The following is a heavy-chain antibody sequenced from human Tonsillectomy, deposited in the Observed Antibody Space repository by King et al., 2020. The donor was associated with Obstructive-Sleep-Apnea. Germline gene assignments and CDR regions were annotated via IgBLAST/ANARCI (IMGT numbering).Heavy chain of an antibody. CDR2: ISSGSRTI. CDR1: GFTFSSYS. CDR3: AREGYSSGYDAFDI. J-gene: IGHJ3*02. D-gene: IGHD6-19*01. Sequence: VQLVESGGGLVQPGGSLRLSCAASGFTFSSYSMNWVRQAPGRGLEWISCISSGSRTIYYADSVKGRFTISRDNAKNSLYLQMNSLRAEDTAVYYCAREGYSSGYDAFDIWGQGTVVTVSS. V-gene: IGHV3-48*04.